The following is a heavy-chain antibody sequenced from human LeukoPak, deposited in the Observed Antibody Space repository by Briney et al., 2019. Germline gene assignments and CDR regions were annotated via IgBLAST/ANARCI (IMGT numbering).Heavy chain of an antibody. V-gene: IGHV3-23*01. CDR1: GFTFSRHW. J-gene: IGHJ4*02. Sequence: PGGSLRLSCAASGFTFSRHWMHWVRQAPGKGLVWVSAISGSGGSTYYADSVKGRFTISRDNSKNTLYLQMNSLRAEDTAVYYCAKDLIRADYWGQGTLVTVSS. CDR3: AKDLIRADY. CDR2: ISGSGGST. D-gene: IGHD2/OR15-2a*01.